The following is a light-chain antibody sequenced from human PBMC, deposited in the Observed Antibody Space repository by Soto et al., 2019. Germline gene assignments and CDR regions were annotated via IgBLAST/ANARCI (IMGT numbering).Light chain of an antibody. CDR1: ESIRTW. CDR2: DAS. V-gene: IGKV1-5*01. J-gene: IGKJ1*01. Sequence: EIQITQSPSTLSSPTLERITITCGASESIRTWLAWYQHKPGKAPKFLIYDASSLESGVPSRFSGSGSGTEFTLTISNLQPDDFATYFCQQYNNYPRPFGQGTKVDIK. CDR3: QQYNNYPRP.